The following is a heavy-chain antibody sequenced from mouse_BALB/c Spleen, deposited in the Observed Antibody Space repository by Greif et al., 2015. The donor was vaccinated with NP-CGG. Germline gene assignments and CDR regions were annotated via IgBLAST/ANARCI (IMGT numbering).Heavy chain of an antibody. CDR3: ARWGNWDFDY. D-gene: IGHD4-1*01. J-gene: IGHJ2*01. Sequence: VQLVESGAELVMPGASVKMSCKASGYTFTDYWMHWVKQRPGQGLEWIGAIDTSDSYTSYNQKFKGKATLTVDESSSTAYMQLSSLTSEDSAVYYCARWGNWDFDYWGQGTTLTVSS. CDR2: IDTSDSYT. CDR1: GYTFTDYW. V-gene: IGHV1-69*01.